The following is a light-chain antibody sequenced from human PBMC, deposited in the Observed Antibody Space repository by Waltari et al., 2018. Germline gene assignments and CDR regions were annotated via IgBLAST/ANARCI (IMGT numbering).Light chain of an antibody. Sequence: SSELTQPSSVSVSPGQTARITCSGDMLPKKYTRWFQQKPGQAPVLVLYQGSARPSGIPARFSGSSSGTTVTLTISGAQVEDEADYYCYSTTENNLGVFGPGTRVTVL. CDR1: MLPKKY. V-gene: IGLV3-27*01. J-gene: IGLJ1*01. CDR2: QGS. CDR3: YSTTENNLGV.